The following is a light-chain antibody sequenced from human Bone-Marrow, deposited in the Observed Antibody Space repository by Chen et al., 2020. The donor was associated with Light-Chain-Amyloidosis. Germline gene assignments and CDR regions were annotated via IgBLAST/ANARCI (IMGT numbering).Light chain of an antibody. CDR3: TSYAGNNNRV. J-gene: IGLJ3*02. V-gene: IGLV2-8*01. Sequence: QSALTQPPSASGSPAHSVTISRTGTSSDVGCYNYVSWYQQHPGKTPKLMNYDVSQRPSGVPDHFSATKAGNTASLTISGLKADDEADYYCTSYAGNNNRVFGGGTKLTVL. CDR1: SSDVGCYNY. CDR2: DVS.